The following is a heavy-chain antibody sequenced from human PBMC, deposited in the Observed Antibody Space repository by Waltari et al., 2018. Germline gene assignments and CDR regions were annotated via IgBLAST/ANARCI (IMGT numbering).Heavy chain of an antibody. J-gene: IGHJ4*02. CDR2: IYTSGST. CDR3: ARAVGYYGSGSYYELFDY. V-gene: IGHV4-61*02. CDR1: GGSISSGSYY. Sequence: QVQLQESGPGLVKPSQTLSLTCTVSGGSISSGSYYWSWIRQPAGKGLEWIGRIYTSGSTNDTPSLKSRVTISVYTSKNQFSLKLSSVTAADTAVYYCARAVGYYGSGSYYELFDYWGQGTLVTVSS. D-gene: IGHD3-10*01.